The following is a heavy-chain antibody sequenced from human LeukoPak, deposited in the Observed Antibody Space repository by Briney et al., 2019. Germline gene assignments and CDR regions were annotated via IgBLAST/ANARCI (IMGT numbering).Heavy chain of an antibody. CDR2: IYSDNT. Sequence: GGSLRLSCTVSGFTVSSNSMSWVRQAPGKGLEWVSFIYSDNTHYADSVKGRFTISRDNAKNSLYLQMNSLRAEDTAVYYCARSVIVADTTRGFDYWGQGILVTVSS. D-gene: IGHD2/OR15-2a*01. CDR1: GFTVSSNS. J-gene: IGHJ4*02. V-gene: IGHV3-53*01. CDR3: ARSVIVADTTRGFDY.